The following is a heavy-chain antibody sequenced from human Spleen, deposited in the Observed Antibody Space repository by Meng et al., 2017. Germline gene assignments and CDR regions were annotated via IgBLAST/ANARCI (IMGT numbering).Heavy chain of an antibody. CDR2: ISAYNGNT. CDR3: ARDLPHSGHDRSLPPHEVPVALDTVYNAFDI. D-gene: IGHD5-12*01. V-gene: IGHV1-18*01. CDR1: GYTFTSYG. Sequence: SVKVSCKASGYTFTSYGISWVRQAPGQGLEWMGWISAYNGNTNYAQKLQGRGTMTTDTSTSTAYMEVRSLRADDTAVYYCARDLPHSGHDRSLPPHEVPVALDTVYNAFDIWGQGTMVTVSS. J-gene: IGHJ3*02.